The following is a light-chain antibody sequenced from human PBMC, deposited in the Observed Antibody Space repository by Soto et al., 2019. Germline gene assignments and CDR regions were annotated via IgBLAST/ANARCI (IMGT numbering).Light chain of an antibody. CDR3: SSYTSSSTYV. CDR1: SSDVGGYNY. V-gene: IGLV2-14*01. CDR2: DVS. J-gene: IGLJ1*01. Sequence: QSVLTQPASVSGSPGQSITISCTGTSSDVGGYNYVSCYQQHPGKAPKLMIYDVSNRSSGVPNRYSGCKSGNTASLTISGLQAEDEADYCCSSYTSSSTYVFGTGTKLTVL.